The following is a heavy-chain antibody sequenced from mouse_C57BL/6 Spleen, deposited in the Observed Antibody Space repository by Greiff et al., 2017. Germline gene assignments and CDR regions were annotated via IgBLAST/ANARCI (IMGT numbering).Heavy chain of an antibody. Sequence: QVPLQQPGAELVKPGASVKLSCKASGYTFTSYWMHWVKQRPGQGLEWIGMIHPHSGSTNYNEKFKSKATLTVDKSSSTAYMQLSSLTSEDSAVYYCARSHYDYDYYAMDYWGQGTSVTVSS. CDR3: ARSHYDYDYYAMDY. CDR1: GYTFTSYW. V-gene: IGHV1-64*01. D-gene: IGHD2-4*01. CDR2: IHPHSGST. J-gene: IGHJ4*01.